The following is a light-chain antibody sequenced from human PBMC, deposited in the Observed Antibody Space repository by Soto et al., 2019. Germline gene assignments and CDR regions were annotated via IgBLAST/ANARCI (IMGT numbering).Light chain of an antibody. CDR1: QSISSY. Sequence: DIQMTQSPSSLSASVGYRDTITCRASQSISSYLNLYQQKPGKAHKLLIYAASSLQSGVPSRFSGSVSGTDFTLTISSLQPEDFATYYCQQSYSTPLTFGGGTKVEIK. CDR3: QQSYSTPLT. J-gene: IGKJ4*01. V-gene: IGKV1-39*01. CDR2: AAS.